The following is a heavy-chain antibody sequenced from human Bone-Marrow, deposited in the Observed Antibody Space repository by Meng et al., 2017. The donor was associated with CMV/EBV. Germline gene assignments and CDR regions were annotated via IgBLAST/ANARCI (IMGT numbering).Heavy chain of an antibody. CDR3: AREWVSSSIEGMDV. J-gene: IGHJ6*02. CDR2: IIPILGIA. CDR1: GGTFSSYA. V-gene: IGHV1-69*10. Sequence: SVKVSCKASGGTFSSYAIGWVRQAPGQGLEWMGGIIPILGIANYAQKFQGRVTITADKSTSTAYMELSSLRSEDTAVYYCAREWVSSSIEGMDVWGQGTTVTVSS. D-gene: IGHD2-2*01.